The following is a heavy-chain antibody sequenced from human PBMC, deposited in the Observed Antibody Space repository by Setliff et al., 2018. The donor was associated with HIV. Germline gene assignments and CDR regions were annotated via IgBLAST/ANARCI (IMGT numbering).Heavy chain of an antibody. J-gene: IGHJ3*02. CDR1: GSSFTSYW. Sequence: GESLKISCKGSGSSFTSYWISWVRQVPGQGLEWLGIIYPGDSDTRYNPSFQGQVTISADKSISTTHLQWSSLKASDTAMYYCARVGPGHRDGKIYDTFDIWGQGTLVTVSS. D-gene: IGHD5-12*01. CDR3: ARVGPGHRDGKIYDTFDI. CDR2: IYPGDSDT. V-gene: IGHV5-51*01.